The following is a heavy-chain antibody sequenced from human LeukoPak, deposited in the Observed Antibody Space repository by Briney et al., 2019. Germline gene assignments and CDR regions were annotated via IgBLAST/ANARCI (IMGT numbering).Heavy chain of an antibody. J-gene: IGHJ4*02. Sequence: GGSLRLSCAASGFTFSSYVMSWVRQAPGKGLEWVSGISASGGSRYYADSVKGRFTISRDNSKNTLYLQMNSLRAEDTAVYYCAKTISSGWYYFDYWGQGTLVTVSS. CDR1: GFTFSSYV. CDR2: ISASGGSR. V-gene: IGHV3-23*01. CDR3: AKTISSGWYYFDY. D-gene: IGHD6-19*01.